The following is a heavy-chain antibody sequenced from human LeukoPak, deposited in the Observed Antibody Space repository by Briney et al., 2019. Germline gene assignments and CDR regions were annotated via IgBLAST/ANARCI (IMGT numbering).Heavy chain of an antibody. CDR1: GGSISSYY. V-gene: IGHV4-4*07. CDR3: AREQAVAGIFDY. CDR2: IYTSGST. Sequence: SETLSITCTVSGGSISSYYWSWIRQPAGKGLEWIGRIYTSGSTNYNPSLKSRVTMSVDTSKNQFSLKLSSVTAADTAVYYCAREQAVAGIFDYWGQGTLVTVSS. D-gene: IGHD6-19*01. J-gene: IGHJ4*02.